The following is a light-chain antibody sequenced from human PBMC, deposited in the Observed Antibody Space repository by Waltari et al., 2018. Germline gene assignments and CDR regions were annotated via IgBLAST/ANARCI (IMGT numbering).Light chain of an antibody. V-gene: IGKV1-16*02. CDR1: EDIRNY. CDR2: AAS. J-gene: IGKJ5*01. Sequence: ITCRASEDIRNYLAWFQHKPGEAPKPLIYAASSLQRGVPSNFGGSGSGTDFTLTISSLQPEDFATYCQQYKTYPITFGQGTRLEI. CDR3: QQYKTYPIT.